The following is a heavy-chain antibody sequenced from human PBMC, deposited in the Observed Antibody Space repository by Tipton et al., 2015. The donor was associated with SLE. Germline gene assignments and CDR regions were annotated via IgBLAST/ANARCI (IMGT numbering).Heavy chain of an antibody. D-gene: IGHD6-13*01. V-gene: IGHV3-66*02. CDR1: GSTFNNAW. Sequence: SLRLSCAVSGSTFNNAWMSWVRQAPGKGLEWVAAILSNFYTSYPDSMKGRFTISRDNSKNTLYLQMGSLRAEDMAVYYCARGAYSTSWNYYYGMDVWGQGTTVTVSS. J-gene: IGHJ6*02. CDR2: ILSNFYT. CDR3: ARGAYSTSWNYYYGMDV.